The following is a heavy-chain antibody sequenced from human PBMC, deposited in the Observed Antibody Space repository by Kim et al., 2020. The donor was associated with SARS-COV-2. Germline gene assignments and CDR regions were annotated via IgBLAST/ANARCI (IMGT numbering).Heavy chain of an antibody. Sequence: SVKVSCKASGGTFSSDAISWVRQAPGQGLEWMGGIIPIFGTANYAQKFQGRVTITADESTSTAYMELSSLRSEDTAVYYCARAGGYCSGGSCYSHLDYWGQGTLVTVSS. CDR1: GGTFSSDA. J-gene: IGHJ4*02. D-gene: IGHD2-15*01. V-gene: IGHV1-69*13. CDR2: IIPIFGTA. CDR3: ARAGGYCSGGSCYSHLDY.